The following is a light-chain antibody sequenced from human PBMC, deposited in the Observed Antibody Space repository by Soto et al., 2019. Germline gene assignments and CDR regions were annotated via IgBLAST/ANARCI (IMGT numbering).Light chain of an antibody. CDR2: GAS. J-gene: IGKJ1*01. CDR1: QSFSSSY. Sequence: EIVLTQSPGSLSLSPGERATLSCRASQSFSSSYLAWYQQKPGQAPRLLIYGASSRATGIPDRFSGSGSGTDFTLTTSRLEPEDSAVYYCQQYGSSPPGTFGQGTKVDIK. CDR3: QQYGSSPPGT. V-gene: IGKV3-20*01.